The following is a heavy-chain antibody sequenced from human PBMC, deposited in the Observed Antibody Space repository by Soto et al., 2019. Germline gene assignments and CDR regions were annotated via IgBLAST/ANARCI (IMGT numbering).Heavy chain of an antibody. J-gene: IGHJ5*02. D-gene: IGHD3-22*01. V-gene: IGHV1-69*04. CDR3: AGDPDSHYNDSHASSYP. CDR1: GGTFSSYG. CDR2: IIPIIGII. Sequence: ASVKVSCKASGGTFSSYGITWVRQAPGQGLEWMGRIIPIIGIINYAQKFQGRVTITADKFTGTAYMELTRLRSDDTAVYYCAGDPDSHYNDSHASSYPWGQGTLVTVSS.